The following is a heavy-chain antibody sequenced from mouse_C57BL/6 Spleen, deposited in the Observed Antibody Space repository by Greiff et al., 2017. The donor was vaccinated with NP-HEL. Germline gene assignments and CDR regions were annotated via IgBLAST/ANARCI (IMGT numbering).Heavy chain of an antibody. D-gene: IGHD1-1*01. Sequence: EVQGVESGGGLVKPGGSLKLSCAASGFTFSSYAMSWVRQTPEKRLEWVATISDGGSYTYYPDNVKGRFTISRDKGKNNLYLQMSNLKSGDTAMYYCARDIYPDYDGSSYTLFADWGQGTLVTVAA. CDR2: ISDGGSYT. CDR1: GFTFSSYA. V-gene: IGHV5-4*01. CDR3: ARDIYPDYDGSSYTLFAD. J-gene: IGHJ3*01.